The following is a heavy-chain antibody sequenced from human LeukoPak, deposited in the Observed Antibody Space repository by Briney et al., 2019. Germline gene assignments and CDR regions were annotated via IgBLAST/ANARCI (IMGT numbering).Heavy chain of an antibody. Sequence: SETLSLTCTISGGSFGGYYCNWIRQPAGKGLEWIGRISTSGSTTYNPSLKSRVTMSVDTSKNQFSLKLTSVTAADTAVYYCAKYSGSYDCWGQGTLVTVSS. CDR1: GGSFGGYY. CDR2: ISTSGST. CDR3: AKYSGSYDC. J-gene: IGHJ4*02. D-gene: IGHD1-26*01. V-gene: IGHV4-4*07.